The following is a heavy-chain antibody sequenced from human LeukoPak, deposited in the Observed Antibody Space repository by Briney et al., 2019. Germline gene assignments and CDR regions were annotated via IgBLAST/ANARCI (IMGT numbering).Heavy chain of an antibody. D-gene: IGHD4-17*01. V-gene: IGHV4-4*07. CDR1: GGSISSYY. J-gene: IGHJ4*02. CDR3: ARLSTVTTSFDY. Sequence: PSETLSLTCTVSGGSISSYYWSWIRQPAGKGLEWIGRIYTSGTTHYNPSLKSRVTMSVDTSKNQFSLKLSSVTAADTAVYYCARLSTVTTSFDYRGQGTLVTVSS. CDR2: IYTSGTT.